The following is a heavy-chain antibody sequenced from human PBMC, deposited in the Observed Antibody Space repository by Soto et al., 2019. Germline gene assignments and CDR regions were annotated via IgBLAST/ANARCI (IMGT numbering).Heavy chain of an antibody. CDR2: ISGRDGNI. V-gene: IGHV3-11*01. Sequence: PGGSLRLSCAASGFTSSDSFMSWSRQTPGKGLEWLSYISGRDGNIYYADSVRGRFTISRDNAKNSVYLQMNSLRAEDTAVYYCAGDQGPNYMAVWGKGTTVTVS. CDR3: AGDQGPNYMAV. J-gene: IGHJ6*03. CDR1: GFTSSDSF.